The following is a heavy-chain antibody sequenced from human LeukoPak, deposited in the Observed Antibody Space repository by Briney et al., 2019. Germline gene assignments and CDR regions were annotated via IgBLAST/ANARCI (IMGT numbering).Heavy chain of an antibody. Sequence: GGSLRLSCAASGFTFSSYGMHWVRQAPGKGLEWVAVISYDGSNKYYADSVKGRFTISRDNSKNTLYLQMNSLRAEDTAVYYCAKDIIGIAAAGYFDYWGQGTLVTVSS. J-gene: IGHJ4*02. V-gene: IGHV3-30*18. CDR3: AKDIIGIAAAGYFDY. CDR2: ISYDGSNK. D-gene: IGHD6-13*01. CDR1: GFTFSSYG.